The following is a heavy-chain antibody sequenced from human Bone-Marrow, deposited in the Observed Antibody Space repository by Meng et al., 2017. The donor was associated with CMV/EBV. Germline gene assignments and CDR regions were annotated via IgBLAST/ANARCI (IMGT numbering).Heavy chain of an antibody. CDR3: TRSTEYSIIAWFDP. CDR2: IRGNSKNYAT. J-gene: IGHJ5*02. CDR1: GFTFRDSA. V-gene: IGHV3-73*01. Sequence: GESLKISCAASGFTFRDSAMHWVRQAPGKGLEWIGHIRGNSKNYATAYAASVKGRFTISRDESQETAYLQMNSLRTEDTALYYCTRSTEYSIIAWFDPWGQGTVVTFSS. D-gene: IGHD6-6*01.